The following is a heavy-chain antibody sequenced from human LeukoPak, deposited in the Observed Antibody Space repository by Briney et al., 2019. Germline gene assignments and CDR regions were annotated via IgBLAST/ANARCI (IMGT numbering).Heavy chain of an antibody. V-gene: IGHV4-59*12. CDR3: AKSNGYGLIDI. J-gene: IGHJ3*02. CDR1: GGSITTYY. D-gene: IGHD3-10*01. Sequence: SETLSLTCTVSGGSITTYYWSWIRQPPGKGLEWIGYIYYSGSTNYNPSLKSRVTISLDTSRNQFSLKLNSVTAADTAVYYCAKSNGYGLIDIWGQGTMVTVSS. CDR2: IYYSGST.